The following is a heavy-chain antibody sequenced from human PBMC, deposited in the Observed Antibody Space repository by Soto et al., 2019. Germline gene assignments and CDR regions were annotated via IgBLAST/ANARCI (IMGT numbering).Heavy chain of an antibody. D-gene: IGHD5-18*01. CDR2: IGRKVNTYAT. J-gene: IGHJ6*04. CDR1: GFIFSDSA. Sequence: GGSLRLSCAASGFIFSDSAIHWVRQASGKGLEWVGRIGRKVNTYATAYAASVKGRFTFSRDDSRNTAYLLMNGLKTEDTAVYYCANNPNVDTAIRVRRKGTTVTVSS. CDR3: ANNPNVDTAIRV. V-gene: IGHV3-73*01.